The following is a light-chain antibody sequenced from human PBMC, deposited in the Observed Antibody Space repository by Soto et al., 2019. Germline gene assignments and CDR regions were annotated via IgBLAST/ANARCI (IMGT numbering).Light chain of an antibody. CDR2: AAS. Sequence: DIQMTHSPSSLSAFVLYIVTITFRASQSIISYLNWFQQKPGKVPKLLIYAASTLQSGVPSRFSGSGSGTDFTLTISSLQPEDVATYYCQKYNSAPLNFGGGTKVDIK. CDR3: QKYNSAPLN. CDR1: QSIISY. V-gene: IGKV1-27*01. J-gene: IGKJ4*01.